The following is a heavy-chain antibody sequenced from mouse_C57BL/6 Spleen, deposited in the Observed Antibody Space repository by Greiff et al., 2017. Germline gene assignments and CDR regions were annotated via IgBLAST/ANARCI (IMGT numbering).Heavy chain of an antibody. CDR3: ARREDDGYLWYFDV. CDR2: INYDGSST. CDR1: GFTFSDYY. Sequence: EVQLVESEGGLVQPGSSMKLSCTASGFTFSDYYMAWVRQVPEKGLEWVANINYDGSSTYYLDSLKSRFIISRDNAKNILYLQMSSLKSEDTATYYCARREDDGYLWYFDVWGTGTTVTVSS. D-gene: IGHD2-3*01. V-gene: IGHV5-16*01. J-gene: IGHJ1*03.